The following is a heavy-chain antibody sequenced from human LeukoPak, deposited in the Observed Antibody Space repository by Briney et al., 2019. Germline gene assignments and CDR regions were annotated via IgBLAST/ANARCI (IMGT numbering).Heavy chain of an antibody. D-gene: IGHD2-2*01. V-gene: IGHV4-39*07. Sequence: SETLSLTCTASGGSITNTGAYWVWIRQSPGKGLEWIGSIYYSGSAYYTPSLRSRVTISVATSKSLFSLTLSSMTAADTAVYYCARDTGPSGTAFDYWGQGILVTVSS. CDR3: ARDTGPSGTAFDY. CDR1: GGSITNTGAY. CDR2: IYYSGSA. J-gene: IGHJ4*02.